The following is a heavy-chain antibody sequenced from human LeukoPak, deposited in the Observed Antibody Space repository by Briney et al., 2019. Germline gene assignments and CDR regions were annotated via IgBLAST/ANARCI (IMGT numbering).Heavy chain of an antibody. Sequence: TSETLSLTCTVSGGSISSSSYYWGWIRQPPGKGLEWIGSIYYSGSTYYNPSLKSRVTISVDTSKNQFSLKLSSVTAADTAVYYCATQGDYEGGYYYYYYMDVWGKGTTVTVSS. V-gene: IGHV4-39*07. CDR1: GGSISSSSYY. CDR3: ATQGDYEGGYYYYYYMDV. D-gene: IGHD4-17*01. J-gene: IGHJ6*03. CDR2: IYYSGST.